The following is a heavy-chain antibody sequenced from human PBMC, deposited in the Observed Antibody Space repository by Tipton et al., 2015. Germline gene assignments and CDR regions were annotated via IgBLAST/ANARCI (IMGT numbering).Heavy chain of an antibody. J-gene: IGHJ4*02. CDR2: ISHGGNT. V-gene: IGHV4-38-2*02. CDR3: ARGLLLWFGMSDY. CDR1: GYSLSTGHC. Sequence: TLSLTCNVSGYSLSTGHCWVWIRQPPGKGLEWIGTISHGGNTFYNPSLKSRVTISADTSKNQFSLRLSSVTAADTAVYYCARGLLLWFGMSDYWGRGTLVTVSS. D-gene: IGHD3-10*01.